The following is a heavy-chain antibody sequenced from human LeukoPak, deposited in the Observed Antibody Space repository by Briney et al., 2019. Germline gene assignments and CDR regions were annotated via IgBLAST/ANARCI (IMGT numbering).Heavy chain of an antibody. D-gene: IGHD5-24*01. V-gene: IGHV3-66*01. J-gene: IGHJ6*02. CDR3: ARDRDGYSYYYYGMGV. CDR2: IYSGGST. Sequence: GGSLRLSCAASGFTVSSNYMSWVRQAPGKGLEWVSVIYSGGSTYYADSVKGRFTISRDNSKNTLYLQMNSLRAEDTAVYYCARDRDGYSYYYYGMGVWGQGTTVTVSS. CDR1: GFTVSSNY.